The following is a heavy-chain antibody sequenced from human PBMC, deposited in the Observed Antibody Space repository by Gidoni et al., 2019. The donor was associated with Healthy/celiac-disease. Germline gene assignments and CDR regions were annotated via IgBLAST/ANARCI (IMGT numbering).Heavy chain of an antibody. Sequence: QVQLVQSGAEVKKPGASVQVSCKASGYTFTGYYMHWVRQAPGQGLEWMGWINPNSGGTNDAHKFQGRVTMTRDTSISTAYMELSRLRSDDTAVYYCAREFTMVRGDFTFDYWGQGTLVTVSS. CDR3: AREFTMVRGDFTFDY. CDR1: GYTFTGYY. V-gene: IGHV1-2*07. J-gene: IGHJ4*02. CDR2: INPNSGGT. D-gene: IGHD3-10*01.